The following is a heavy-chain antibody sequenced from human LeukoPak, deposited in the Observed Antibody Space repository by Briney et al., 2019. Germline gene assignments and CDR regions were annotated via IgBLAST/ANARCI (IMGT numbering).Heavy chain of an antibody. CDR2: VDPEDGET. CDR3: ATGGSIVVVPAAVDY. CDR1: GYTFTDYY. V-gene: IGHV1-69-2*01. Sequence: ASVKISCKASGYTFTDYYMHWVQQAPGKGLEWMGRVDPEDGETIYAEKFQGRVTITADTSTDTAYMELSSLRSEDTAVYYCATGGSIVVVPAAVDYWGQGTLVTVSS. D-gene: IGHD2-2*01. J-gene: IGHJ4*02.